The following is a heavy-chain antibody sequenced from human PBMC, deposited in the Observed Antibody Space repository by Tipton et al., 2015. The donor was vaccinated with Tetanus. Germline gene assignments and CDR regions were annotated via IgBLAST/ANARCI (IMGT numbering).Heavy chain of an antibody. D-gene: IGHD2-21*02. Sequence: SLRLSCAASGLTFNRYGINWVRQAPGKGLVWVSSISGSGDTTYYADSVRGRFTVSRDNSKDTVYLDVRSLRDEDTAVYYCATVGLVTASVKYWGQGTLVTVSS. CDR2: ISGSGDTT. CDR3: ATVGLVTASVKY. J-gene: IGHJ4*01. V-gene: IGHV3-23*01. CDR1: GLTFNRYG.